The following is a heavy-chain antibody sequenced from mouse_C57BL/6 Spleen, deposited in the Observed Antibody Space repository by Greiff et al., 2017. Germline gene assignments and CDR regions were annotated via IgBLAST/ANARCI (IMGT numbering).Heavy chain of an antibody. CDR2: IDPSDSET. CDR3: ARGLRWYFDV. V-gene: IGHV1-52*01. Sequence: VQLQQPGAELVRPGSSVKLSCKASGYTFTSYWMHWVQQRPIQGLEWIGNIDPSDSETHYNQKFKDKATLTVDKSSSTAYMKLSSLTYEDSAVYCWARGLRWYFDVWGTGTTVTVSS. D-gene: IGHD3-1*01. J-gene: IGHJ1*03. CDR1: GYTFTSYW.